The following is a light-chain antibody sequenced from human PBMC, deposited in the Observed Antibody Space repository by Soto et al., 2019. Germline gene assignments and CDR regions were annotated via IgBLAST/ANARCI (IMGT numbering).Light chain of an antibody. Sequence: EVVLTQSPVTLSLSPGERATLSCRASQSFRGLLAWYQQKPGQAPRLLIYGASSRATGIPDRFSGSGSGTDFTLTINRLEPEDFAVYYCQQFVVSPWTFGQGTKVDIK. CDR2: GAS. V-gene: IGKV3-20*01. CDR3: QQFVVSPWT. CDR1: QSFRGL. J-gene: IGKJ1*01.